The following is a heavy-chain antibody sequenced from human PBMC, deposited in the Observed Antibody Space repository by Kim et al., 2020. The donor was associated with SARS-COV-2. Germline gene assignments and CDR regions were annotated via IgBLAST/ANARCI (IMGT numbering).Heavy chain of an antibody. CDR3: ARHSGYDWYFDY. Sequence: ASVKVSCKASGYSSTSYVISWVRQAPGQGLEWMGWISTYNADTNYAQKLQGRVTMTTDTSTSTAYLELRSLRSDDTAVYYCARHSGYDWYFDYWGQGTLV. D-gene: IGHD5-12*01. V-gene: IGHV1-18*01. J-gene: IGHJ4*02. CDR1: GYSSTSYV. CDR2: ISTYNADT.